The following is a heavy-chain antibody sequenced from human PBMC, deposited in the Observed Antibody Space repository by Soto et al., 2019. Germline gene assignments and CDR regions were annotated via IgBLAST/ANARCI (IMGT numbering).Heavy chain of an antibody. CDR1: GGSVSSGHYY. V-gene: IGHV4-61*01. J-gene: IGHJ4*02. Sequence: QVQLQESGPGLVRPSETLSLTCAVSGGSVSSGHYYWSWSRQPPGKGLEWIGFIYYSGSTNYNPSLKGGVPIPVDPSKNQFPLKRGSVTAADTAVYYWARSGAGSGWLGGQGTLVTVSS. CDR2: IYYSGST. CDR3: ARSGAGSGWL. D-gene: IGHD6-19*01.